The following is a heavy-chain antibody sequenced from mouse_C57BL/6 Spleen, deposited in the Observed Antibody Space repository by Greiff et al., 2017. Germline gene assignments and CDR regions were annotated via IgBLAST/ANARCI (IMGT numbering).Heavy chain of an antibody. J-gene: IGHJ3*01. V-gene: IGHV1-15*01. CDR1: GYTFTDYE. Sequence: VKLQESGAELVRPGASVTLSCKASGYTFTDYEMHWVKQTPVHGLEWIGAIDPETGGTAYNQKFKGKAILTADKSSSTAYIELRSLTSEDSAVYYCTGGNSEFAYWGQGTLVTVSA. D-gene: IGHD2-1*01. CDR3: TGGNSEFAY. CDR2: IDPETGGT.